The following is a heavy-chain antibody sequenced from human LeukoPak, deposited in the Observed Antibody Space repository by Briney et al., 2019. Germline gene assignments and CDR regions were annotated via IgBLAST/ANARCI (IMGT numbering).Heavy chain of an antibody. CDR3: ATLVPPGWFDP. CDR2: IHASGST. V-gene: IGHV4-59*10. D-gene: IGHD1-14*01. CDR1: GGSFSGYY. Sequence: PSETLSLTCAVYGGSFSGYYWSWIRQPAGKGLEWIGRIHASGSTNYNPSLKSRVTMSVDTSKNQFSLKLTSVTAADTAVYYCATLVPPGWFDPWGQGTLVTVSS. J-gene: IGHJ5*02.